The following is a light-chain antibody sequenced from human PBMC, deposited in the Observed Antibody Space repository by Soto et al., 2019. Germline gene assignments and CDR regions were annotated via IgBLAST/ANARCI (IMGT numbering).Light chain of an antibody. CDR3: QSYDSSLSGYD. V-gene: IGLV1-40*01. CDR2: GNN. J-gene: IGLJ1*01. Sequence: QSVLTQPPSLSGAPGQRVTISCTGSSANIGAAYNVDWYQQLPGTAPKLLIYGNNNRPSGVPARFSSSKSGTSASLAIAGLQAEDEGDYYCQSYDSSLSGYDFGTGTKVTVL. CDR1: SANIGAAYN.